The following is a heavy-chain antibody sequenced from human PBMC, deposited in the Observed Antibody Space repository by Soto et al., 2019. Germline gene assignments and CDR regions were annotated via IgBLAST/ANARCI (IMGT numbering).Heavy chain of an antibody. Sequence: VQLVEFGGGLVQPGWSLRLSCTASGFTFGDYAMSWFRQAPGKGLEWVGFIRSKAYGGTTEYAASVKGRFTISRDDSKSIAYLQMNSLKTEDTAVYYCTTPTIFGVVITNFDYWGQGTLVTVSS. CDR3: TTPTIFGVVITNFDY. CDR2: IRSKAYGGTT. V-gene: IGHV3-49*03. J-gene: IGHJ4*02. D-gene: IGHD3-3*01. CDR1: GFTFGDYA.